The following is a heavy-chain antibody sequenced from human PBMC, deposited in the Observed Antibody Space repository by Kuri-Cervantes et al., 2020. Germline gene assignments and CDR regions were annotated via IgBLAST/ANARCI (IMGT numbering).Heavy chain of an antibody. J-gene: IGHJ3*02. CDR1: GYTLTELS. D-gene: IGHD3-10*01. CDR3: ATDGYGSGSGDTFDI. CDR2: FDPEDGET. Sequence: ASVKVSCKVSGYTLTELSMHWVRQAPGKGLEWMGGFDPEDGETIYAQKSQGRVTMTEDTSTDTAYMELSSLRSEDTAVYYCATDGYGSGSGDTFDIWGQGTMVTVSS. V-gene: IGHV1-24*01.